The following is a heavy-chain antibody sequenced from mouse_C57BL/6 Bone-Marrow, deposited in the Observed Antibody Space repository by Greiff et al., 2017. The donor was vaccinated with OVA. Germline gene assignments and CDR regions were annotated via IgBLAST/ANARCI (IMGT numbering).Heavy chain of an antibody. V-gene: IGHV1-84*01. D-gene: IGHD4-1*01. J-gene: IGHJ2*01. CDR2: IYPGSGNT. Sequence: QVHVKQSGPELVKPGASVKISCKASGYTFTDYYINWVKQRPGQGLEWIGWIYPGSGNTKYNEKFKGKATLTVDTYSSTAYMQLSSLTSEDSAVYFCARGDWDYFDYWGQGTTLTVSS. CDR1: GYTFTDYY. CDR3: ARGDWDYFDY.